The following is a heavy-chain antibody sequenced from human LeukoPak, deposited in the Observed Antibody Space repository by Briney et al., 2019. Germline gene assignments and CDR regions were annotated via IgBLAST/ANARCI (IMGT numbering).Heavy chain of an antibody. CDR3: ARGVDTAMVKEPPWFDP. D-gene: IGHD5-18*01. Sequence: GGSLRLSCAASGFIFGSFGMHWVRQAPGKGLEWVAVISYDGSNKYYADSVKGRFTISRDNSKNTLYLQMNSLRAEDTAVYYCARGVDTAMVKEPPWFDPWGQGTLVTVSS. V-gene: IGHV3-30*03. CDR1: GFIFGSFG. CDR2: ISYDGSNK. J-gene: IGHJ5*02.